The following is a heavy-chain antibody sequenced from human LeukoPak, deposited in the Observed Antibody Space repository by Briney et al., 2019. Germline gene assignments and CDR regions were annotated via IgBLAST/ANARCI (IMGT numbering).Heavy chain of an antibody. CDR1: GYTFTSYG. CDR2: ISAYNGNT. D-gene: IGHD6-19*01. CDR3: AREEQAVAAKWFDP. Sequence: ASVKVSCTASGYTFTSYGISWVRQAPGQGLEWMGWISAYNGNTNYAQKLQGRVTMTTDTSTSTAYMELRSLRSDDTAVYYCAREEQAVAAKWFDPWGQGTLVTVSS. V-gene: IGHV1-18*01. J-gene: IGHJ5*02.